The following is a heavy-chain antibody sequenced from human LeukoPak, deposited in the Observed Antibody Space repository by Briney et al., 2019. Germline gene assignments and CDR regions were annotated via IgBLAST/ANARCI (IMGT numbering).Heavy chain of an antibody. V-gene: IGHV3-23*01. D-gene: IGHD3-9*01. Sequence: HPGGSLRLSCAASGFTFSSYAMSWVRQAPGKGLEWVSAISGSGGSTYYADSVKGRFTISRDNSKNTLYLQMNSLRAEDTAAYYCAKNPANFDWSSDYWGQGTLVTVSS. CDR3: AKNPANFDWSSDY. J-gene: IGHJ4*02. CDR2: ISGSGGST. CDR1: GFTFSSYA.